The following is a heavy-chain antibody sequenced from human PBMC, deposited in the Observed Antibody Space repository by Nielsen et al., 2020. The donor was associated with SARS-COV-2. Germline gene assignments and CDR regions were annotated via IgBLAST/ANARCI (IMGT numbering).Heavy chain of an antibody. D-gene: IGHD6-19*01. J-gene: IGHJ3*02. Sequence: ETLSLTCAASGFTFSSYAMSWVRQAPGKGLEWVSAISGSGGSTYYADSVKGRFTISRDNSKNTLYLQMNSLRAEDTAVYYCAKDKSDSVAGFDAFDIWGQGTMVTVSS. CDR1: GFTFSSYA. CDR2: ISGSGGST. V-gene: IGHV3-23*01. CDR3: AKDKSDSVAGFDAFDI.